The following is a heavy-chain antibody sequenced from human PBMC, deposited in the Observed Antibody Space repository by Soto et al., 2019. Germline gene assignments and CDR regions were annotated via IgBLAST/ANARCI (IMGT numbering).Heavy chain of an antibody. D-gene: IGHD2-2*01. CDR2: ISYDGNNK. J-gene: IGHJ4*02. V-gene: IGHV3-30*18. Sequence: GGSLRLSCAASGFSFSRNAMHWVRQAPGKGLEWVAVISYDGNNKYYADSVKGRFTISRDNSKNTLYLQMNSLRAEDTAVYYCAKDVSTTADYYFDYWGQGTLVTVSS. CDR1: GFSFSRNA. CDR3: AKDVSTTADYYFDY.